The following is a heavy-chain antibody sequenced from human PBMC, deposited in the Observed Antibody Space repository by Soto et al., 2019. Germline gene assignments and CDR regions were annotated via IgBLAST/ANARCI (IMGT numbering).Heavy chain of an antibody. Sequence: QVQLQQSGPGLVKPSETLSLTCTVSGDSISGYYWAWIRQPPGKRLEWIGYIYSSSGNTDYNPSLNRRATLSIDMSKNQVSLRLRAVTAADTAMYYCARYYDDSVESMDVWGQGTTVTVSS. D-gene: IGHD3-22*01. CDR2: IYSSSGNT. J-gene: IGHJ6*02. V-gene: IGHV4-59*01. CDR1: GDSISGYY. CDR3: ARYYDDSVESMDV.